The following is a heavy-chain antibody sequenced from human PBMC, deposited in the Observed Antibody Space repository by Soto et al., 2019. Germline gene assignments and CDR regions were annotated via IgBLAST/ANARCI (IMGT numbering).Heavy chain of an antibody. CDR2: IFYSGGT. D-gene: IGHD3-22*01. CDR1: GGSILDSTYY. Sequence: QLLLQESGPGLVKPSETLSLTCTVSGGSILDSTYYWAWIRQSPGKGLEWIGTIFYSGGTFYTPSLTSRVTVSVDTSNNQFSLKLSSVTAADTAVYYCARQASGYYYGWFDPWGKGTVVTVSS. V-gene: IGHV4-39*01. J-gene: IGHJ5*02. CDR3: ARQASGYYYGWFDP.